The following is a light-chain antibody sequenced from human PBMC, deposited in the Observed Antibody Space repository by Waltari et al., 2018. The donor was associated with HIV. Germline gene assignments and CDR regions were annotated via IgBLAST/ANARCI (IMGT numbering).Light chain of an antibody. Sequence: QSALTQPASVSGSPGQSLTISCTGTYDDVGVYNYVSWYQHHPGKAPKVIIYDITKRPSGIPDRFSGSKSGNTASLTISGLQAEDEADYYCNSYTSSNTFVFGTGTKVTVL. CDR1: YDDVGVYNY. V-gene: IGLV2-14*03. CDR2: DIT. J-gene: IGLJ1*01. CDR3: NSYTSSNTFV.